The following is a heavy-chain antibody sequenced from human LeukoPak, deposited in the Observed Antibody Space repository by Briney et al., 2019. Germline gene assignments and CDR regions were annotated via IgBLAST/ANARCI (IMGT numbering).Heavy chain of an antibody. Sequence: GVLRLSCAASGFTFSSYTMNWVRQAPGKGLEWVSAISGSGGSTYYADSVKGRFTISRDNSKNTLYLQMNSLRAEDTAVYYCAKDSAAAGTSYFDYWGQGTLVTVSS. CDR1: GFTFSSYT. D-gene: IGHD6-13*01. CDR2: ISGSGGST. V-gene: IGHV3-23*01. J-gene: IGHJ4*02. CDR3: AKDSAAAGTSYFDY.